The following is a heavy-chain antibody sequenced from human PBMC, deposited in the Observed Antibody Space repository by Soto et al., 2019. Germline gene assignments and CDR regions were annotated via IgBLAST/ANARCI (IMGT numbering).Heavy chain of an antibody. V-gene: IGHV3-23*01. CDR1: GFTFSSYA. CDR3: AKDRRIFGVVIIPVSGGVDY. Sequence: GGSLRLSCAASGFTFSSYAMSWVRQAPGKGLEWVSAISGSGGSTYYADSVKGRFTISRDNSKNTLYLQMNSLRAEDTAVYYCAKDRRIFGVVIIPVSGGVDYWGQGTLVTVSS. CDR2: ISGSGGST. D-gene: IGHD3-3*01. J-gene: IGHJ4*02.